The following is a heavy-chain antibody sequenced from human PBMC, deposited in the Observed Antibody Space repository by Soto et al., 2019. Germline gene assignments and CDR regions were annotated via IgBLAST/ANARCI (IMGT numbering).Heavy chain of an antibody. Sequence: QVQLQESGPGLVKPSQTLSLTCTVSGGSISSGGYYWSWIRQHPGKGLEWIGYIYYSGSTYYNPSLKSRVTISVDXXKNXXSXXXXXXXXXXXXXXXXXXXXXXXGQXXXVTVSS. J-gene: IGHJ1*01. V-gene: IGHV4-31*03. CDR2: IYYSGST. CDR3: XXXXXXX. CDR1: GGSISSGGYY.